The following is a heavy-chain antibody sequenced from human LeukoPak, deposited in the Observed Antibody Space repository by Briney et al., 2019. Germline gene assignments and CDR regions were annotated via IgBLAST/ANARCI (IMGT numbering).Heavy chain of an antibody. Sequence: GGSLRLSCAASGFTFSNYVMSWVRQTPGKGLEWASVISGGGDSTYYADSVKGRFTISRDNFRNTLYLQMNSLSADDTAVYYCARRMIGSGNYYFDYWGQGTLVTVSS. D-gene: IGHD3-22*01. J-gene: IGHJ4*02. CDR1: GFTFSNYV. V-gene: IGHV3-23*01. CDR3: ARRMIGSGNYYFDY. CDR2: ISGGGDST.